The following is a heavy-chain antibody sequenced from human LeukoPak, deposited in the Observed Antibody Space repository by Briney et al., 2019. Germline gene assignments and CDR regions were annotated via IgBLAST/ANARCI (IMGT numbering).Heavy chain of an antibody. J-gene: IGHJ4*02. D-gene: IGHD3-3*01. CDR3: ARVSDYDFWSGYFDY. CDR1: GFTVSSNY. Sequence: GGSLRLSCAASGFTVSSNYMSWVRQAPGKGLEWVSVIYSSGSTYYADSVKGRFTISRDNSKNTLYLQMNSLRAEDTAVYYCARVSDYDFWSGYFDYWGQGTLVTVSS. V-gene: IGHV3-66*02. CDR2: IYSSGST.